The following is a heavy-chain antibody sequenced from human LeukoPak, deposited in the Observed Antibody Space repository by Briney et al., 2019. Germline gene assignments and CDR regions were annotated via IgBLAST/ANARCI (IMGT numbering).Heavy chain of an antibody. CDR2: NMNT. Sequence: PSETLSLTCIVSGASVSSGDHHWSWIRQAPGKGLEWIGHNMNTYYNPSLKSRVTISIDTSKNQFSLKLSSVTAADTAVYYCARDRRGYSYGWYYYYGMDVWGQGTTVTVSS. CDR1: GASVSSGDHH. D-gene: IGHD5-18*01. CDR3: ARDRRGYSYGWYYYYGMDV. J-gene: IGHJ6*02. V-gene: IGHV4-61*08.